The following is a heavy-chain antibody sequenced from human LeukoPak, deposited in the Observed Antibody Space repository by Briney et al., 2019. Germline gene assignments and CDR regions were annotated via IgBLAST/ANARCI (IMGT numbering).Heavy chain of an antibody. CDR1: GFIFSSYG. CDR2: IRYDGSNK. D-gene: IGHD2-21*02. V-gene: IGHV3-30*02. J-gene: IGHJ3*02. Sequence: GGSLRLSWASAGFIFSSYGMHWLRQAPGKGVGLVAFIRYDGSNKYYADSVKGRFTISRDNSKNTLYVQMNSLRAEDTAVYYCAKAAVVVMTANDAIDIWGQGTMVTVSS. CDR3: AKAAVVVMTANDAIDI.